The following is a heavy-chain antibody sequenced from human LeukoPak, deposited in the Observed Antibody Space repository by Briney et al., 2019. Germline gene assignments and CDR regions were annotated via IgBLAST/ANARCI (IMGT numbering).Heavy chain of an antibody. V-gene: IGHV3-30*04. CDR1: GFTFSSYA. CDR3: ASPPFNSNGWYLDY. Sequence: GGSLRLSCAASGFTFSSYAMHWVRQAPGKGLGWVAVISYDGSNKYYADSVKGRFTISRDNSKNTLYLQMNSLRAEDTAVYYRASPPFNSNGWYLDYWGQGTLVTVSS. CDR2: ISYDGSNK. J-gene: IGHJ4*02. D-gene: IGHD6-19*01.